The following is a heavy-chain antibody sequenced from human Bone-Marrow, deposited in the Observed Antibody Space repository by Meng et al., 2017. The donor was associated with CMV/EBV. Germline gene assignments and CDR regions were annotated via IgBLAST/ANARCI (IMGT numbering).Heavy chain of an antibody. CDR3: ARDSSGCSVY. Sequence: GESLKISCAASGFTFSSYSMNWVRQAPGKGLEWVSYISSSSSTIYYADSVKGRFTISRDNAKNSLYLQMNSLRAEDTAVYYCARDSSGCSVYWGQGTLVTVSS. V-gene: IGHV3-48*04. CDR1: GFTFSSYS. CDR2: ISSSSSTI. J-gene: IGHJ4*02. D-gene: IGHD6-19*01.